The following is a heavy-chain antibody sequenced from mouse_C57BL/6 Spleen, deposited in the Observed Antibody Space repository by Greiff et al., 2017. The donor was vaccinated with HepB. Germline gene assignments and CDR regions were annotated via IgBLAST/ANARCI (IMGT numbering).Heavy chain of an antibody. J-gene: IGHJ3*01. D-gene: IGHD2-3*01. CDR3: TRSDGYYEAY. V-gene: IGHV1-15*01. Sequence: QVQLQQSGAELVRPGASVTLSCKASGYTFTDYEMHWVKQTPVHGLEWIGAIDPETGGTAYNQKFKGKAILTADKSSSTAYMELRSLTSEDSAVYYCTRSDGYYEAYWGQGTLVTVSA. CDR2: IDPETGGT. CDR1: GYTFTDYE.